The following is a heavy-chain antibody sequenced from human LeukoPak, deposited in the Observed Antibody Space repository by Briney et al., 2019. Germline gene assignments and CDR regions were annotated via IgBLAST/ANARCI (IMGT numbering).Heavy chain of an antibody. CDR2: IYYSGST. Sequence: SETLSLTCTVSGGSISSYYWSWIRQPPGKGLEWIGYIYYSGSTNYNPSLKSRVTISVDTSKNQFSLKLSSVTAADTAVYYCARGAVAGGRWFDPWGQGTLVSVSS. CDR1: GGSISSYY. D-gene: IGHD6-19*01. V-gene: IGHV4-59*01. J-gene: IGHJ5*02. CDR3: ARGAVAGGRWFDP.